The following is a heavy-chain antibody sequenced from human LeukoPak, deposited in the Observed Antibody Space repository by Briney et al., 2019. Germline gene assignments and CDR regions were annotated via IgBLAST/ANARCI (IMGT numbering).Heavy chain of an antibody. Sequence: GESLKISCKGSGYSFTSYWIGWVRQMPGKGLEWVGIIYPGDSDTRYSPSFQGQVTISADKSISTAYLQWSSLKASDTAMYYCAMDSSGYVDYYYYYGMDVWGQGTTVTVSS. CDR3: AMDSSGYVDYYYYYGMDV. D-gene: IGHD3-22*01. CDR2: IYPGDSDT. V-gene: IGHV5-51*01. J-gene: IGHJ6*02. CDR1: GYSFTSYW.